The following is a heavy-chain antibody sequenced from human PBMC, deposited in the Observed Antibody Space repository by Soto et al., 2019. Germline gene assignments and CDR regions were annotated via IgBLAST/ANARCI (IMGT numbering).Heavy chain of an antibody. CDR1: GYSFTSYW. J-gene: IGHJ6*02. V-gene: IGHV5-10-1*01. CDR3: ARQVDTAMVNSDYYGMDG. CDR2: IDPSDSYT. D-gene: IGHD5-18*01. Sequence: GESLKISCKGSGYSFTSYWISWVRQMPGKGLEWMGRIDPSDSYTNYSPSFQGHVTISADKSISTAYLQWSSLKASDTAMYHCARQVDTAMVNSDYYGMDGWGQGTSDTFSS.